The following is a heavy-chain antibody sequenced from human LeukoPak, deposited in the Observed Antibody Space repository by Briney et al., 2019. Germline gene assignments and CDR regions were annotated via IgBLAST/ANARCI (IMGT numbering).Heavy chain of an antibody. J-gene: IGHJ4*02. CDR1: GFTFSSYS. CDR3: ATAYYYDTTLRY. Sequence: GGSLRLSCAASGFTFSSYSMNWVRQAPGKGLEWVSAITGSGGSTYYADSAKGRFTISRDNSKNTLYLQMNSLRAEDTAVYYCATAYYYDTTLRYWGQGTLVTVSS. D-gene: IGHD3-22*01. V-gene: IGHV3-23*01. CDR2: ITGSGGST.